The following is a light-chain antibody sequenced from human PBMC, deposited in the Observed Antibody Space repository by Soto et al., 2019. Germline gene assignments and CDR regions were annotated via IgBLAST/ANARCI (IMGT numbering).Light chain of an antibody. Sequence: DVVMTQTPLSLSVAPGQPSSISCKSSQRLLHITGETFLFWYLQKPGQSPQLLIYEVSTRVSGVPDRFSGSGSGTDFTLEISRVETDDVGIYYCMQSTQLPPTFGQGTRLE. CDR2: EVS. CDR3: MQSTQLPPT. CDR1: QRLLHITGETF. J-gene: IGKJ5*01. V-gene: IGKV2D-29*02.